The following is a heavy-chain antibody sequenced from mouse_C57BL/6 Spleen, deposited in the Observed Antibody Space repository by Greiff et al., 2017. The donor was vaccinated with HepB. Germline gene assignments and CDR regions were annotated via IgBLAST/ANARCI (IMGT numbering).Heavy chain of an antibody. CDR1: GYTFTSYW. V-gene: IGHV1-69*01. J-gene: IGHJ1*03. CDR3: ARSGGITTVVATPHWYFDV. Sequence: QVQLQQPGAELVMPGASVKLSCKASGYTFTSYWMHWVKQRPGQGLEWIGEIDPSDSYTNYNQKFKGKSTLTVDKSSSTAYMQLSSLTSEDSAVYYCARSGGITTVVATPHWYFDVWGTGTTVTVSS. D-gene: IGHD1-1*01. CDR2: IDPSDSYT.